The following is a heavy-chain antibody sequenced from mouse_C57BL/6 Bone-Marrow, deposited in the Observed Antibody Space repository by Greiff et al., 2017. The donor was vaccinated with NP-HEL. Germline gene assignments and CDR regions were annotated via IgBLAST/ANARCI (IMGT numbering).Heavy chain of an antibody. CDR1: GFTFSDYG. Sequence: EVHLVESGGGLVKPGGSLKLSCAASGFTFSDYGMHWVRQAPEKGLEWVAYISSGSSTIYYADTVKGRFTISRDNAKNTLYLQMTSRRSEDTAMYYCARPPFDYWGQGTTLTVSS. CDR3: ARPPFDY. J-gene: IGHJ2*01. CDR2: ISSGSSTI. V-gene: IGHV5-17*01.